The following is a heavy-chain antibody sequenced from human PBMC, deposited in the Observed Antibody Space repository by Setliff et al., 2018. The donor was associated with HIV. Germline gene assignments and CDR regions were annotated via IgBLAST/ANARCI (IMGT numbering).Heavy chain of an antibody. CDR2: IKPDGSSK. J-gene: IGHJ4*02. D-gene: IGHD3-16*01. CDR1: GFTFSTFW. CDR3: VRWGLPYGIDA. V-gene: IGHV3-7*01. Sequence: LSLSCAASGFTFSTFWMGWVRQAPGKGREWVAHIKPDGSSKKYVDSVKGRFTISRDNAKDSLYLQMHSLRAEDTAVYYCVRWGLPYGIDAWGQGTLVTVSS.